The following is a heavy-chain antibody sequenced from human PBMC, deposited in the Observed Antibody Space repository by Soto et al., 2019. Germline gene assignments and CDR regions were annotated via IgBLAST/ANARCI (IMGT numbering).Heavy chain of an antibody. CDR1: GFTFSNAW. V-gene: IGHV3-15*01. D-gene: IGHD1-26*01. Sequence: GGSLRLSCVASGFTFSNAWMSWVRQAPGKGLEWVGRIKSKTDGGTTDYAAPVKGRFTISRDDSKNTLYLQMNSLKTEDTAVYYCTTEIVGSDDAFDIWGQGTMVTVSS. J-gene: IGHJ3*02. CDR2: IKSKTDGGTT. CDR3: TTEIVGSDDAFDI.